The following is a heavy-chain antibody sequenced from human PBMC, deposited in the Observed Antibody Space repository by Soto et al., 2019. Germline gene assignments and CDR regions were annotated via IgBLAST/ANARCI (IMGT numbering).Heavy chain of an antibody. CDR2: IVPIFGTT. CDR3: ARVDAMAGIYHYQGLDV. CDR1: GGTFSNYA. J-gene: IGHJ6*02. V-gene: IGHV1-69*12. D-gene: IGHD6-19*01. Sequence: QVQLVQSGAEVTKPGSSVKVSCKASGGTFSNYAISWVRQAPGQGLEWMGGIVPIFGTTNYSQKFQGRVTIIADESTTTAYLELSRLRSEDTAMYYCARVDAMAGIYHYQGLDVWGQGTAFRVSS.